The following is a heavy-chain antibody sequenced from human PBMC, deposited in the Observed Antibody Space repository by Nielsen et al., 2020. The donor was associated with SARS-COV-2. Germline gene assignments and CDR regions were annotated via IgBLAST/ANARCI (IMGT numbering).Heavy chain of an antibody. CDR3: ARGLTYGSMPDY. V-gene: IGHV1-8*01. J-gene: IGHJ4*02. Sequence: ASVKVSCKASGYTFTSYDINWVRQATGQGLEWMGWMNPNSGNTGYAQKFQGRVTMTRDTSISTAYMELSSLRSEDTAVYYCARGLTYGSMPDYWGQGTLVTVSS. CDR1: GYTFTSYD. CDR2: MNPNSGNT. D-gene: IGHD2/OR15-2a*01.